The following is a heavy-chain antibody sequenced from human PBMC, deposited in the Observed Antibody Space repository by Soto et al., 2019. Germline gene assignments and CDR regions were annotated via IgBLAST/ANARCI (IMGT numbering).Heavy chain of an antibody. CDR3: ARTVGWIDP. V-gene: IGHV6-1*01. J-gene: IGHJ5*02. D-gene: IGHD2-15*01. CDR1: VGSECSNSGA. CDR2: TYYRSKWYK. Sequence: SPTLSLTGAISVGSECSNSGAWNCIRQSPSRGLEWLGRTYYRSKWYKEYAASVKSRITINPDTSKNQFSLQLNSVSPEDTAVYYCARTVGWIDPWGQGTLVTVSS.